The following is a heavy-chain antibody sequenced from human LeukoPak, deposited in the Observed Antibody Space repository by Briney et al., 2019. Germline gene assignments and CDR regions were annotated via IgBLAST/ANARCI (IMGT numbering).Heavy chain of an antibody. CDR3: AELGITMIGGV. CDR1: GYTFTSYY. Sequence: ASVKVSCKASGYTFTSYYMHWVRQAPGQGLEWMGIINPSGGSTSYAQKFQGRVTMTRDTSTSTAYMELSSLRAEDTAVYYCAELGITMIGGVWGKGTTVTISS. J-gene: IGHJ6*04. V-gene: IGHV1-46*01. D-gene: IGHD3-10*02. CDR2: INPSGGST.